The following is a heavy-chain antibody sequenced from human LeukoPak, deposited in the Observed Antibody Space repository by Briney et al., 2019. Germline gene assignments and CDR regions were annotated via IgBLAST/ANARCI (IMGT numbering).Heavy chain of an antibody. Sequence: PGGSLRLSCAASGFTFSSYWMSWVRQAPGKGLEWVANIKQDGSEKYYVDSVKGRFTISRDNAKNSPYLQMNSLRAEDTAVYYCAREESSGWKPLDYWGQGTLVTVSS. J-gene: IGHJ4*02. V-gene: IGHV3-7*01. CDR2: IKQDGSEK. CDR3: AREESSGWKPLDY. D-gene: IGHD6-19*01. CDR1: GFTFSSYW.